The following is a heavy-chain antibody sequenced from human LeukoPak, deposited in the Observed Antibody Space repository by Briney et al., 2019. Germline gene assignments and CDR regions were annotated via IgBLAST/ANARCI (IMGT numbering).Heavy chain of an antibody. CDR2: IYYSGST. CDR3: ARVPPRKSTVVTQGGDY. J-gene: IGHJ4*02. D-gene: IGHD4-23*01. CDR1: GYSISSGYY. Sequence: SETLSLTCTVSGYSISSGYYWGWIRQPPGKGLEWIGSIYYSGSTYYNPSLKSRVTISVDTSKNQFSLKLSSVTAADTAVYYCARVPPRKSTVVTQGGDYWGQGTLVTVSS. V-gene: IGHV4-38-2*02.